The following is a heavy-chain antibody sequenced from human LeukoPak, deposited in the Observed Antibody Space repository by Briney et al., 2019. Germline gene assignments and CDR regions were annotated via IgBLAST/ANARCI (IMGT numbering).Heavy chain of an antibody. V-gene: IGHV3-23*01. D-gene: IGHD2-2*01. CDR2: ISGSGGST. J-gene: IGHJ6*03. CDR1: GFTFSSYA. CDR3: AKARHCSSTSCYFMDV. Sequence: GGSLRLSCAASGFTFSSYAMSWVRQAPGKGLEWVSAISGSGGSTYYADSVKGRFTIFRDNSKNTLYLQMNSLRAEDTAVYYCAKARHCSSTSCYFMDVWGKGTTVTVSS.